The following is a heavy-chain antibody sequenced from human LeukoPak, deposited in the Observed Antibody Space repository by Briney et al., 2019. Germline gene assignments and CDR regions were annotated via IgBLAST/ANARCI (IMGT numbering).Heavy chain of an antibody. J-gene: IGHJ4*02. CDR3: ARILRMAAGGSRQDLLDY. V-gene: IGHV1-46*01. CDR2: INPSGGST. CDR1: GYTFTSYY. D-gene: IGHD6-13*01. Sequence: ASVQVSCKASGYTFTSYYLHWVRQAPGQGLEWMGLINPSGGSTSYAQKFQDRVTMTRDTSTSTVYMELNTLNSEDTAVYYCARILRMAAGGSRQDLLDYWGQGTLVTVSS.